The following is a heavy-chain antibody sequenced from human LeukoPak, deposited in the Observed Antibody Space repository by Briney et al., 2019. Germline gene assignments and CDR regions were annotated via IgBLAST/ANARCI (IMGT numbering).Heavy chain of an antibody. J-gene: IGHJ4*02. V-gene: IGHV3-74*01. CDR2: INTDGTST. CDR1: GFIFSSYW. CDR3: AKDMTGLRDY. D-gene: IGHD3-16*01. Sequence: GESLRLSCAASGFIFSSYWFHWVRQAPGKGLVWVSRINTDGTSTSYADSVKGRFTIARDNAKNTLYLQMNSLGAEDTAIYYCAKDMTGLRDYWGQGTLVTVPS.